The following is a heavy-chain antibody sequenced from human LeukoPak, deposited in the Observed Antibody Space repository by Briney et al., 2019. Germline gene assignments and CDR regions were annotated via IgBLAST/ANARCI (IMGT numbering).Heavy chain of an antibody. CDR2: ISSSSSYI. CDR3: ARDARGRIQGVTTSRWFDP. CDR1: GFTFSSYE. J-gene: IGHJ5*02. D-gene: IGHD4-17*01. V-gene: IGHV3-21*01. Sequence: GGSLRLSCAASGFTFSSYEMNWVRQAPGKGLEWVSSISSSSSYIYYADSVKGRFTISRDNAKNSLYLQMNSLRAEDTAVYYCARDARGRIQGVTTSRWFDPWGQGTLVTVSS.